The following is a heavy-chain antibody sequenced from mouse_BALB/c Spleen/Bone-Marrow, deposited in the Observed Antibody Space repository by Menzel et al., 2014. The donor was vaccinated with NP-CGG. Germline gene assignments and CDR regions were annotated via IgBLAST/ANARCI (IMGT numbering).Heavy chain of an antibody. D-gene: IGHD2-2*01. CDR3: VYGYAMDY. CDR2: IRSKSNNYAT. Sequence: EVQLQQSGGGLVQPKGSLKLSCAASGFTFNTYAMNWVRQAPGKGLEWVARIRSKSNNYATYYADSVKDRFTISRDDSQSVLYLQMNNLKTEDTVMYYCVYGYAMDYWGQGTSVTVSS. CDR1: GFTFNTYA. V-gene: IGHV10-1*02. J-gene: IGHJ4*01.